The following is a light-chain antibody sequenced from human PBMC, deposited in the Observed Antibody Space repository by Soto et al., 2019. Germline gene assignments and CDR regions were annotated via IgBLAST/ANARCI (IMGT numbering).Light chain of an antibody. CDR3: QQYNDWPRT. V-gene: IGKV3-15*01. CDR2: GAS. J-gene: IGKJ2*01. Sequence: EIVMTQSPATLSVSPGERATLSCRASQSVNSNLAWYQQKPDQPPRLLIYGASTRATGIPASFSGSGSGTEFTLTISSLQSEDSAVYYCQQYNDWPRTFGQGSKLEI. CDR1: QSVNSN.